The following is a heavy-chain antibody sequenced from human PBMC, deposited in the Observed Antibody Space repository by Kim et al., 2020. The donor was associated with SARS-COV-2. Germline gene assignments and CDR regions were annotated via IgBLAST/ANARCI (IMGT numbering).Heavy chain of an antibody. CDR3: TTLLRYFDWLAVKYYYYVMDF. D-gene: IGHD3-9*01. Sequence: GGSLRLSCAASGFTFSNAWMSWVRQAPGKGLEWVGRIKSKTDGGTTDYAAPVKGRFTISRDDSKNTLYLQMNSLKTEDTAVYYCTTLLRYFDWLAVKYYYYVMDFWVQGTTVTVSS. J-gene: IGHJ6*02. CDR1: GFTFSNAW. V-gene: IGHV3-15*01. CDR2: IKSKTDGGTT.